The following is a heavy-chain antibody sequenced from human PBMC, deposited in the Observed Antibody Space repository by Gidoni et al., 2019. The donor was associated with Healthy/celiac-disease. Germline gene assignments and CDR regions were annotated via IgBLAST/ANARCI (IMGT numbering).Heavy chain of an antibody. CDR1: GGSISSYY. D-gene: IGHD1-1*01. CDR2: IYYSGST. V-gene: IGHV4-59*01. Sequence: QVQLQESGPGLVKPSETLSLTCTVSGGSISSYYWSWIRQPPGKGLEWIGYIYYSGSTNYNPSLKSRVTISVDTSKNQFSLKLSSVTAADTAVYYCARDQSLNWNLGNKGYYYGMDVWGQGTTVTVSS. J-gene: IGHJ6*02. CDR3: ARDQSLNWNLGNKGYYYGMDV.